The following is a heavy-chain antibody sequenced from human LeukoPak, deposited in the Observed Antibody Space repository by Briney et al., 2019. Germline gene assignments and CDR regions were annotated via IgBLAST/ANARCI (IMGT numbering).Heavy chain of an antibody. CDR1: GFTFSSYA. V-gene: IGHV3-30-3*01. J-gene: IGHJ3*02. CDR2: ISYDGSNK. D-gene: IGHD2-15*01. Sequence: GRSLRLSCAASGFTFSSYAMHWVRQAPGKGLEWVAVISYDGSNKYYADSVKGRFTISRDNSKNTLYLQMNSLRAEDTAVYYCARDFSGGSCDIWGQGTMVTVSS. CDR3: ARDFSGGSCDI.